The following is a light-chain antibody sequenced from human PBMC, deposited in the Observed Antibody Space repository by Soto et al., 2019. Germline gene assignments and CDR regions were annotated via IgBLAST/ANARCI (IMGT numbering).Light chain of an antibody. CDR3: CSYAGSSTPYV. CDR2: EVS. J-gene: IGLJ1*01. Sequence: SALTQPASVSGSPGHSITISCNGTSSDVGSYNLVSWYQQHPGKAPKLMIYEVSKRPSGVSNRFSGSKSGNTASLTISGLQAEDEADYYCCSYAGSSTPYVFGTGTKVTVL. CDR1: SSDVGSYNL. V-gene: IGLV2-23*02.